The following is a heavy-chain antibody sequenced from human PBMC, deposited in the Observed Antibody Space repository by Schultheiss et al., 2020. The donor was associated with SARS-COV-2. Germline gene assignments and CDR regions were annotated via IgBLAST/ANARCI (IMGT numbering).Heavy chain of an antibody. Sequence: SQTLSLTCTVSGGSISSGDYYWSWIRQHPGKGLEWIGYIYYSGSTNYNPSLKSRVTISVDTSKNQFSLKLSSVTAADTAVYYCARSYYGSGSHLDYCGQGTLVTVSS. V-gene: IGHV4-61*08. CDR1: GGSISSGDYY. J-gene: IGHJ4*02. CDR3: ARSYYGSGSHLDY. CDR2: IYYSGST. D-gene: IGHD3-10*01.